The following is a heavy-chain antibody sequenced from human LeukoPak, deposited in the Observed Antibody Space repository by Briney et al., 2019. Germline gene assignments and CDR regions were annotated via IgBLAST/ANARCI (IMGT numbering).Heavy chain of an antibody. CDR3: ARDSRDSDPKPFDY. CDR2: IYTSGST. Sequence: SETLSLTCTVSGGSISSGSYYWSWIRQPAGKGLEWIGRIYTSGSTNYNPSLKGRVTISVDTSKNQFSLKLSSVTAADTAVYYCARDSRDSDPKPFDYWGQGTLVTVSS. J-gene: IGHJ4*02. CDR1: GGSISSGSYY. V-gene: IGHV4-61*02. D-gene: IGHD2-15*01.